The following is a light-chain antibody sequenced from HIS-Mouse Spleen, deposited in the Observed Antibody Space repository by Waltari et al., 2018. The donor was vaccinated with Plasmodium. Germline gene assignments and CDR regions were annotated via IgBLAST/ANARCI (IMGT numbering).Light chain of an antibody. CDR2: DVS. V-gene: IGLV2-14*03. J-gene: IGLJ3*02. CDR3: SSYTSSSTLV. Sequence: PGQSITISCTGTSSDVGGYNYVSWYQQHPGKAPKLMIYDVSNRSSGVSNRFSGSKSGNTASLTISGLQAEDEADYYCSSYTSSSTLVFGGGTKLTVL. CDR1: SSDVGGYNY.